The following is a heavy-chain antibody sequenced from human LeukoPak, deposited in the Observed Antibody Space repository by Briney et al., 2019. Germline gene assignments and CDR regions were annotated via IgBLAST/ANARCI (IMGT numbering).Heavy chain of an antibody. D-gene: IGHD6-13*01. J-gene: IGHJ4*02. V-gene: IGHV4-31*03. CDR3: ARGQQLVRDFDY. CDR2: IYYSGST. Sequence: SETLSLTCTVSGGSISSGAYYWSWIRQHPGKGLEWIGYIYYSGSTYYNPSLKSRVTISVDTSKNQFSLKLSSVTAADTAVYYCARGQQLVRDFDYWGQGTLVTVSS. CDR1: GGSISSGAYY.